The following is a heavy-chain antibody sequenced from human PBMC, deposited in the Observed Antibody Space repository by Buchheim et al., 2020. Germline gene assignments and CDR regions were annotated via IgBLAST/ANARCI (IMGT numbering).Heavy chain of an antibody. D-gene: IGHD6-25*01. CDR2: INPNGGTT. V-gene: IGHV1-46*01. J-gene: IGHJ4*02. CDR3: ARAWAARLYFDD. Sequence: QVQLVQSGTEVKKPGASVKVSCKASGYTFTSYYMNWVRQAPGQGLEWMGIINPNGGTTNYAQQFQGRVTMTRDTSTRTVYMELSSLRTEYTAIYFCARAWAARLYFDDWGQGTL. CDR1: GYTFTSYY.